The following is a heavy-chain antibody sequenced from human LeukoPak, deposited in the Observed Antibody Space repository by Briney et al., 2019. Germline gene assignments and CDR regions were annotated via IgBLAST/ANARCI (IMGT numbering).Heavy chain of an antibody. CDR2: ISYDGSNK. CDR1: GFSFSTYG. J-gene: IGHJ4*02. CDR3: AKDLRTQRYDYWSAYYFEN. V-gene: IGHV3-30*18. D-gene: IGHD3-3*01. Sequence: GGSLRLSCAASGFSFSTYGMHWVRQAPGKGLEWVSVISYDGSNKYYGDSVKGRFTISRDNSKSTVYLQMDSLRDEDTAVYYCAKDLRTQRYDYWSAYYFENWGQGTLVTVSS.